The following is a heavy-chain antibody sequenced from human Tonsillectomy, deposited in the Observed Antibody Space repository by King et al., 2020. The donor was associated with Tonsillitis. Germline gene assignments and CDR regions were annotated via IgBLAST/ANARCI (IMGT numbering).Heavy chain of an antibody. D-gene: IGHD3-16*01. CDR3: ARGRVTGGTYFDD. CDR2: IWYDGSNK. CDR1: GFTFSSYG. J-gene: IGHJ4*02. Sequence: HVQLVESGGGVVQPGRSLRLSCAASGFTFSSYGMHWVRQAPGKGLEWVAVIWYDGSNKYYADSVKGRFTISRDNSKNTLYLQMNSLRAEDTAVYYCARGRVTGGTYFDDWGQGTLVTVSS. V-gene: IGHV3-33*01.